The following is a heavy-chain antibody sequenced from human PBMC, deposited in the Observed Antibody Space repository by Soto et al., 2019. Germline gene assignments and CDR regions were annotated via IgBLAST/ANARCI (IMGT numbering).Heavy chain of an antibody. D-gene: IGHD3-22*01. V-gene: IGHV3-15*07. J-gene: IGHJ1*01. CDR2: IKSKTDGGTT. Sequence: PGGSVRLSCAASGFTFSNAWMNWVRQAPGKGLEWVGRIKSKTDGGTTDYAAPAKGRFTISRDDSKNTLYLQMNSLKTEDTAVNYCTTGPMIVVAPVVFLQHWGQGTLVTVSS. CDR1: GFTFSNAW. CDR3: TTGPMIVVAPVVFLQH.